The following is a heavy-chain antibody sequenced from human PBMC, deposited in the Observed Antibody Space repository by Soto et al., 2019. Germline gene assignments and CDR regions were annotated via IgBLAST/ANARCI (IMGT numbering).Heavy chain of an antibody. CDR2: MNGAATST. CDR1: GFILNTYA. Sequence: VQLLESGGGLVQPGGSLRLSCAASGFILNTYAMTWVRQPPGKGLEWVSSMNGAATSTSYADSAKGRFTTSRDNSKNTLFLEMNSLRAEDTAVYYCARGGADHYHYGIDVWGQGTTVIVSS. J-gene: IGHJ6*02. D-gene: IGHD3-10*01. CDR3: ARGGADHYHYGIDV. V-gene: IGHV3-23*01.